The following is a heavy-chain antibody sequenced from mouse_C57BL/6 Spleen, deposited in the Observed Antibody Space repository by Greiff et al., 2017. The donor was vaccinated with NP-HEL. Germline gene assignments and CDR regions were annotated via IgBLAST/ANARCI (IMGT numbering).Heavy chain of an antibody. CDR2: ISSGGDYI. J-gene: IGHJ3*01. D-gene: IGHD2-3*01. CDR1: GFTFSSYA. Sequence: EVKLMESGEGLVKPGGSLKLSCAASGFTFSSYAMSWVRQTPEKRLEWVAYISSGGDYIYYADTVKGRFTISRDNARNTLYLQMSSLKSEDTAMYYCTRGDDGYSWFAYWGQGTLVTVSA. V-gene: IGHV5-9-1*02. CDR3: TRGDDGYSWFAY.